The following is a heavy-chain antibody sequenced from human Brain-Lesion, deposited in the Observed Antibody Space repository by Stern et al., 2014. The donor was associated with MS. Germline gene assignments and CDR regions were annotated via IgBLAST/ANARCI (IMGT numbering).Heavy chain of an antibody. V-gene: IGHV4-39*01. Sequence: QVQLVESGPGLVKPSETLSLTCTVSGGSINTNNYYWGWIRQPPGKGLEWIGNIYSSGSTFYSPSLKSRVTMSVDTSTNQFSLKLSFGTAADTAVYYCARTGDDFGDYSLSYWGQGTLVTVSS. CDR2: IYSSGST. J-gene: IGHJ4*02. D-gene: IGHD4-17*01. CDR3: ARTGDDFGDYSLSY. CDR1: GGSINTNNYY.